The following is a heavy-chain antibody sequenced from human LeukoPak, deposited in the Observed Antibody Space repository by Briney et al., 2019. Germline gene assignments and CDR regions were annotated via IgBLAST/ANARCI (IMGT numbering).Heavy chain of an antibody. D-gene: IGHD1-20*01. CDR1: GFTFSSYA. CDR2: ISGSGGST. CDR3: ANYRKGQGPGPVYYFDY. Sequence: PGGSLRLSCAASGFTFSSYAMSWVRQAPGKGLEWVSVISGSGGSTYYADSVKGRFTISRDNSRNTLFLQMNSLRAEDTAVYYCANYRKGQGPGPVYYFDYWGQGTLVTVSS. J-gene: IGHJ4*02. V-gene: IGHV3-23*01.